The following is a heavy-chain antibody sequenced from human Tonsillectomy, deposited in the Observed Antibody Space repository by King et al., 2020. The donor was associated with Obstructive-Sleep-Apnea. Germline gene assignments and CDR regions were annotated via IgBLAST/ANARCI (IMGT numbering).Heavy chain of an antibody. V-gene: IGHV4-59*08. J-gene: IGHJ5*02. CDR3: ARQPLVRGVVDWFDP. CDR2: IYYSGST. D-gene: IGHD3-10*01. CDR1: GGSMSSYY. Sequence: VQLQESGPGLVKPSETLSLTCTVSGGSMSSYYWSWIRQPPGKGLEWIGYIYYSGSTKYNPSLKSRVTISVDTSKNHFSLKMTSVTAADTAVYYRARQPLVRGVVDWFDPWGQGTLVTVSS.